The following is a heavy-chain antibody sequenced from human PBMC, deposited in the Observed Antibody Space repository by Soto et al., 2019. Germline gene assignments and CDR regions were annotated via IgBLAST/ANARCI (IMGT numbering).Heavy chain of an antibody. CDR3: ARVGDIVLVSGGRWGWFDP. CDR1: GFTVSNNY. Sequence: EVQLVESGGGLVQPGGSLRLSCAASGFTVSNNYMGWVRQAPGKGLEWVSVLHSGGSTDYADSVAGRFTISRDTSKNTLYLQMNSLRVEDTALYYCARVGDIVLVSGGRWGWFDPWGQGTLVTVSS. CDR2: LHSGGST. V-gene: IGHV3-66*01. J-gene: IGHJ5*02. D-gene: IGHD2-2*01.